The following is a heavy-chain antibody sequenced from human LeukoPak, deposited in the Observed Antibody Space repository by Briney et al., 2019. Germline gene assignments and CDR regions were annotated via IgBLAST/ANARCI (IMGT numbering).Heavy chain of an antibody. CDR2: ISGSGGST. Sequence: GGSLRLSCAASGFTFSSYAMSWVRQAPGKGLEWVSAISGSGGSTYYADSVKGRFTVSRDNSKNTLYLQMNSLRAEDTAVYYCAKDSTAYCSSTSCPVDYWGQGTLVTVSS. D-gene: IGHD2-2*01. J-gene: IGHJ4*02. CDR1: GFTFSSYA. CDR3: AKDSTAYCSSTSCPVDY. V-gene: IGHV3-23*01.